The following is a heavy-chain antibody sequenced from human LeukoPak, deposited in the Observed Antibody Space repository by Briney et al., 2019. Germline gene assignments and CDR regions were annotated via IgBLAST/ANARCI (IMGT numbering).Heavy chain of an antibody. CDR3: ARCIAAAGTFDY. CDR1: GFTFSSYA. CDR2: ISGSGGST. J-gene: IGHJ4*02. Sequence: GGSLRLSCAASGFTFSSYAMSWVRQAPGKGLEWISAISGSGGSTYYADSVKGRFTISRDNSENTLYLQMNSLRAEDTAVYYCARCIAAAGTFDYWGQGTLVTVSS. V-gene: IGHV3-23*01. D-gene: IGHD6-13*01.